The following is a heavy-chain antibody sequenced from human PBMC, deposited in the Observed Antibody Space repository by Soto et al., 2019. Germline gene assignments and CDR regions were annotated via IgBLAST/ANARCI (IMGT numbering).Heavy chain of an antibody. CDR3: ARSPDSSGYYPRWYYYGMDV. D-gene: IGHD3-22*01. Sequence: SETLSLTCTVSGDSVSSYYWSWIRQPPGKGLEWIGYIYHSGSTNYNPSLKSRVTISVDKSKNQFSLKLSSVTAADTAVYYCARSPDSSGYYPRWYYYGMDVWGQGTTVTVSS. CDR1: GDSVSSYY. CDR2: IYHSGST. J-gene: IGHJ6*02. V-gene: IGHV4-59*02.